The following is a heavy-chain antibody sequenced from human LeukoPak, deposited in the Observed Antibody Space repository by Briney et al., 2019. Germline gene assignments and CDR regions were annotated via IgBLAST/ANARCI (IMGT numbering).Heavy chain of an antibody. CDR3: AKDAYPYYYDSSGYRN. D-gene: IGHD3-22*01. J-gene: IGHJ3*01. Sequence: GGSLRLSCAASGFTFSSYSMNWVRQAPGKGLEWVSAISGSGGSTYYADSVKGRFTISRDNSKNTLYLQMNSLRAEDTAVYYCAKDAYPYYYDSSGYRNWGQGTMVTVSS. CDR2: ISGSGGST. CDR1: GFTFSSYS. V-gene: IGHV3-23*01.